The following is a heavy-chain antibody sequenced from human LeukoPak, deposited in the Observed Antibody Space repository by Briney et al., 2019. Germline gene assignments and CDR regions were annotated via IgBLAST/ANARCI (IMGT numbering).Heavy chain of an antibody. D-gene: IGHD2-2*01. CDR3: ARHLSDITSSPNY. Sequence: GESLKISCKGSGYTFTNYWIGWVRQMPGKGLEWMGIINLGDSDTRYCPSFQGQVTISADKSTRTAYLQWSSLKASDTAIYYCARHLSDITSSPNYWGPGTLVTVSS. CDR1: GYTFTNYW. CDR2: INLGDSDT. J-gene: IGHJ4*02. V-gene: IGHV5-51*01.